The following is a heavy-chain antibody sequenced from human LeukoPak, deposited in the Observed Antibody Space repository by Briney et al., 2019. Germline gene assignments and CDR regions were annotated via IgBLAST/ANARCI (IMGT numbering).Heavy chain of an antibody. CDR3: ARGLVVVVPAASDYWFDP. CDR1: GGTFSSYA. CDR2: IIPIFGTA. J-gene: IGHJ5*02. D-gene: IGHD2-2*01. V-gene: IGHV1-69*13. Sequence: SVKVSCKASGGTFSSYAISWVRQAPGQGLEWMGGIIPIFGTANYAQKFQGRVTITADESTSTAYMELSSLRSEDTAVYYCARGLVVVVPAASDYWFDPWGQGTLVTVSS.